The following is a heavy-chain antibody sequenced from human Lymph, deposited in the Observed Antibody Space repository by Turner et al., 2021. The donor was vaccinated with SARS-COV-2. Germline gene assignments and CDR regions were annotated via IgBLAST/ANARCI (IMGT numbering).Heavy chain of an antibody. CDR3: ARYASGGYFYYGMDV. J-gene: IGHJ6*02. D-gene: IGHD3-10*01. Sequence: VQLVESGGGVVQPGRSLRLSCAGSGFTFSTYAIYWVRQAPGKGLEWVAVISYDGSNKYYADSVKGRFTISRDNSKNTLYLQMNSLRAEDTAVYYCARYASGGYFYYGMDVWGQGTTVTVSS. V-gene: IGHV3-30*04. CDR2: ISYDGSNK. CDR1: GFTFSTYA.